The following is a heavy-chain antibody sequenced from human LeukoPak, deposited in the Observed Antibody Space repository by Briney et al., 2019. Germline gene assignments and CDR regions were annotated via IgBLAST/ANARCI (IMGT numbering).Heavy chain of an antibody. Sequence: SETLSLTCNVSGGSISTSGYSWGWIRQPPGKGLEWIGSIYYSGSTYYNASLKSRVTILVDTSKNQFSLKLSSVAAADTAVYYYCRHTSVESGSYSSYYYYMDVWGKGTTVTVSS. V-gene: IGHV4-39*01. J-gene: IGHJ6*03. CDR3: CRHTSVESGSYSSYYYYMDV. CDR2: IYYSGST. D-gene: IGHD3-10*01. CDR1: GGSISTSGYS.